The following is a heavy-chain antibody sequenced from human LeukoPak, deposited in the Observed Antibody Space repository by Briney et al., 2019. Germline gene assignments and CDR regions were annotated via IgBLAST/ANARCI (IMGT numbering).Heavy chain of an antibody. V-gene: IGHV1-69*13. D-gene: IGHD2-2*01. Sequence: GASVKVSCKSSGGTFSSYAISWVRQPRGQGLEWMGGIIPIFGAANYAQKFQGRVTITADESTSTAYLELSSLRSEDTAVYYCAIIPAGMPRYYYYGMDVWGKGTTVTVSS. J-gene: IGHJ6*04. CDR2: IIPIFGAA. CDR1: GGTFSSYA. CDR3: AIIPAGMPRYYYYGMDV.